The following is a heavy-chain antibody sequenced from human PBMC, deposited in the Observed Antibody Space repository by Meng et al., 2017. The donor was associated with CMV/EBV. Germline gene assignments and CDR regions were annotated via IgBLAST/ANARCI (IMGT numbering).Heavy chain of an antibody. Sequence: SETLSLTCAVSGYSITNNNWWSWVRQPPGKGLEWIGEIYHGGKTNYNPSLTSRPTISVDRSKNQFSLKLSSVTAADTAVYYCARVGTYSGTYPTGYFDSWGQGTLVTVSS. CDR1: GYSITNNNW. J-gene: IGHJ4*02. CDR2: IYHGGKT. D-gene: IGHD1-26*01. V-gene: IGHV4-4*02. CDR3: ARVGTYSGTYPTGYFDS.